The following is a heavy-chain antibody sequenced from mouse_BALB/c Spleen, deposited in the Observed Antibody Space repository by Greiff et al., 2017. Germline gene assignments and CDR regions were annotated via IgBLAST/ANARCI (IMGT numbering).Heavy chain of an antibody. V-gene: IGHV1-54*01. CDR1: GYAFTNYL. CDR2: INPGSGGT. D-gene: IGHD1-1*01. CDR3: ARDYGSSYRFAY. Sequence: LQESGAELVRPGTSVKVSCKASGYAFTNYLIEWVKQRPGQGLEWIGVINPGSGGTNYNEKFKGKATLTADKSSSTAYMQLSSLTSDDSAVYFCARDYGSSYRFAYWDQGTLVTVSA. J-gene: IGHJ3*01.